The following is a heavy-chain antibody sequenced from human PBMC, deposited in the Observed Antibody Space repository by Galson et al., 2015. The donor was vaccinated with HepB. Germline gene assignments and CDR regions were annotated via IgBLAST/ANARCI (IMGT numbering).Heavy chain of an antibody. D-gene: IGHD2-21*01. Sequence: SLRLSCAASGFTFSSYAMHWVRQAPGKGLEYVSAISSNGGSTYYADSVKGRFTISRDNSKNTLYLQMSSLRAEDTAVYYCVKSQASVVAKGYFQHWGQGTLVTVSS. CDR2: ISSNGGST. CDR1: GFTFSSYA. V-gene: IGHV3-64D*06. J-gene: IGHJ1*01. CDR3: VKSQASVVAKGYFQH.